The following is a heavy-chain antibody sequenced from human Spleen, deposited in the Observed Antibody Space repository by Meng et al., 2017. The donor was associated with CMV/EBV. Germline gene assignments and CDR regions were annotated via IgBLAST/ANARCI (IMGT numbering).Heavy chain of an antibody. Sequence: QVQLQESGPGLVKPSXXLSLTCTVSGGSISSGDYSWSWIRQPPGKGLEWIGYIYYSGSTYYNPSLKSRVTISVDTSKNQFSLKLSSVTAADTAVYYCARDRGGLGAFDYWGQGTLVTVSS. CDR2: IYYSGST. D-gene: IGHD5-12*01. J-gene: IGHJ4*02. CDR3: ARDRGGLGAFDY. V-gene: IGHV4-30-4*01. CDR1: GGSISSGDYS.